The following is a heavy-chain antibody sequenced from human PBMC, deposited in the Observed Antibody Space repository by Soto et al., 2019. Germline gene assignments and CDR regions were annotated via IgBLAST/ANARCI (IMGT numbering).Heavy chain of an antibody. Sequence: ASVKVSCKASGFPLTSSAISWVRQAPGQRLEWMGWIVADNGNTNYAQKLQGRVTMTRDISTRTAYMELRSLRSDDTAVYYCATNYPGTGWFRSYHYYGMDLWGQGTPVTVSS. V-gene: IGHV1-18*01. CDR1: GFPLTSSA. CDR2: IVADNGNT. CDR3: ATNYPGTGWFRSYHYYGMDL. D-gene: IGHD3-9*01. J-gene: IGHJ6*02.